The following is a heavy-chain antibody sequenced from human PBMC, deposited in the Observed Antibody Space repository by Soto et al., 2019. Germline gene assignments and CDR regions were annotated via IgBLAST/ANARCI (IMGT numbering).Heavy chain of an antibody. CDR3: AKALWGNDYGDYESFVTSGPFDY. CDR2: ISGSGGST. D-gene: IGHD4-17*01. V-gene: IGHV3-23*01. CDR1: GFTFSSYA. J-gene: IGHJ4*02. Sequence: GGSLRLSCAASGFTFSSYAMSWVRQAPGKGLEWVSAISGSGGSTYYADSVKGRFTISRDNSKNTLYLQMNSLRAEDTAVYYCAKALWGNDYGDYESFVTSGPFDYWGQGTLVTVSS.